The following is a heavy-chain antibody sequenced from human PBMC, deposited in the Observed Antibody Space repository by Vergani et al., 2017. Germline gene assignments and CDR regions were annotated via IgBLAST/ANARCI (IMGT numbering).Heavy chain of an antibody. D-gene: IGHD2-2*01. CDR2: IYTSGST. Sequence: VQLLESGGGLVQPGGSLRLSCAASGFPFNIYAMSWVRQAPGKGLEWIGRIYTSGSTNYNPSLKSRVTISVDTSKNQFSLKLSSVTAADTAVYYCARYCSSTSCYGGGGSSGSYYMDVWGKGTTVTVSS. CDR1: GFPFNIYA. CDR3: ARYCSSTSCYGGGGSSGSYYMDV. V-gene: IGHV4-4*08. J-gene: IGHJ6*03.